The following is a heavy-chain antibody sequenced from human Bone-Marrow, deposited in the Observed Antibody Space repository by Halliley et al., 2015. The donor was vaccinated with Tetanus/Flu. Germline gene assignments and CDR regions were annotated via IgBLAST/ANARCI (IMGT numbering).Heavy chain of an antibody. D-gene: IGHD3-22*01. CDR3: ARDFFDSTGYIDY. Sequence: GLVKPSETLSLSCTVSGGSIRNYHWNWVRQPPGKGLEWIGNVHYNGSTNYKSSLKSRVSISLDTSRNQFSLRLSSVTAADTAVYYCARDFFDSTGYIDYWGQGTLVTVSS. V-gene: IGHV4-59*01. CDR1: GGSIRNYH. CDR2: VHYNGST. J-gene: IGHJ4*02.